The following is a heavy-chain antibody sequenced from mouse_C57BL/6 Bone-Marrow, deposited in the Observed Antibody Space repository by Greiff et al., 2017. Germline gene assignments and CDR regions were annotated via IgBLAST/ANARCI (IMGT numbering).Heavy chain of an antibody. CDR2: IYPRSGNT. CDR1: GYTFTSYG. V-gene: IGHV1-81*01. J-gene: IGHJ1*03. Sequence: VQLQQSGAELARPGASVKLSCKASGYTFTSYGISWVKQRPGQGLEWIGEIYPRSGNTYYNEKFKGKATLTADKSSSTAYMELRSLTSEDSAVYFCARGRWSGYFDVWGTGTTVTVSS. CDR3: ARGRWSGYFDV. D-gene: IGHD1-1*02.